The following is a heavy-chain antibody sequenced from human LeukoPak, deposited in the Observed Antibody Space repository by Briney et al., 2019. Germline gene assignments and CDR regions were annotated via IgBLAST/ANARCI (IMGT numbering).Heavy chain of an antibody. V-gene: IGHV3-66*01. Sequence: PGGSLRLSCAASGFNFGDSRMTWVRQAPGKGLEWVSVIYSGGSTYYADSVKGRFTISRDNSKNTLYLQMNSLRAEDTAVYYCARDRGDYNGGGFDYWGQGTLVTVSS. CDR2: IYSGGST. CDR3: ARDRGDYNGGGFDY. D-gene: IGHD4-17*01. J-gene: IGHJ4*02. CDR1: GFNFGDSR.